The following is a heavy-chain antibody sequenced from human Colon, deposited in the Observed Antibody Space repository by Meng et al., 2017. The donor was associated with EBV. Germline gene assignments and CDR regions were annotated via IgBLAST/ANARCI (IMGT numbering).Heavy chain of an antibody. Sequence: VQLVWAGGGVVQPGRSLRLSGEASGFTFSSYSMSWVRQAPGTGLEWVSTISGTTGNTNYADSVKGRFTISSDNSKSTLYLQMNSLRAEDTALYYCAKKGSPGFQPYDYWGQGTLVTVSS. V-gene: IGHV3-23*04. D-gene: IGHD2-2*01. CDR3: AKKGSPGFQPYDY. CDR1: GFTFSSYS. J-gene: IGHJ4*02. CDR2: ISGTTGNT.